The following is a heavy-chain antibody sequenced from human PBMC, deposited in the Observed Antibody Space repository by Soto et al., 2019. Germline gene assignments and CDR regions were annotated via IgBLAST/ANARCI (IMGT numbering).Heavy chain of an antibody. CDR3: ARVGDGYTSSSVEC. CDR2: INQDGAET. Sequence: GESLRLSCAASGFTFSRYWMTWVRQAPGKGLEWLANINQDGAETYYVDSVKGRFSISRDNAKNSVYLQMNSLRTEDTAVYFCARVGDGYTSSSVECWGQGTLVTVSS. CDR1: GFTFSRYW. J-gene: IGHJ4*02. D-gene: IGHD3-16*01. V-gene: IGHV3-7*05.